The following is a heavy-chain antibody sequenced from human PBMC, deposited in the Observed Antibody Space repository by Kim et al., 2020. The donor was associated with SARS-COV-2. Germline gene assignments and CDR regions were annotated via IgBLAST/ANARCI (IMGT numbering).Heavy chain of an antibody. Sequence: SETLSLTRTVSGGSISSYYWSWIRHPPGKGLEWIGYIYYSGSTNYNPSLKSRVTISVDTSKNQFSLKLSSVTAADTAVYYCAREVVAYDAFDIWGQGTMVTVSS. J-gene: IGHJ3*02. CDR3: AREVVAYDAFDI. CDR2: IYYSGST. V-gene: IGHV4-59*01. D-gene: IGHD3-22*01. CDR1: GGSISSYY.